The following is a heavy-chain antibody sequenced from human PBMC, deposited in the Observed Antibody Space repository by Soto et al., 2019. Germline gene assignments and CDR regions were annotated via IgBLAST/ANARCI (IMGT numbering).Heavy chain of an antibody. Sequence: DVRLLESGGGLVQPGGSLRLSCAASGFTFSSYSMSWVCQAPGKGLEWVSTIGTSASTYYGDSVRGPFTISRDNSRNTLYLQMNSLRAEDTAVYYCADLSRYCTSSNCDWGQGTLVTVSS. D-gene: IGHD2-2*01. V-gene: IGHV3-23*01. CDR3: ADLSRYCTSSNCD. CDR1: GFTFSSYS. CDR2: IGTSAST. J-gene: IGHJ4*02.